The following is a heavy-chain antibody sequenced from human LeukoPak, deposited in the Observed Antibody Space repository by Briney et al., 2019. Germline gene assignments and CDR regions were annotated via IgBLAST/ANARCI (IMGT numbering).Heavy chain of an antibody. J-gene: IGHJ4*02. D-gene: IGHD5-18*01. Sequence: ASVKVSCKASGGTFSSYAISWVRQAPGQGLEWMGRINPNSGGTNYAQKFQGRVTMTRDTSISTAYMELSRLRSDDTAVYYCARIAVDTAMVTDYWGQGTLVTVSS. V-gene: IGHV1-2*06. CDR2: INPNSGGT. CDR3: ARIAVDTAMVTDY. CDR1: GGTFSSYA.